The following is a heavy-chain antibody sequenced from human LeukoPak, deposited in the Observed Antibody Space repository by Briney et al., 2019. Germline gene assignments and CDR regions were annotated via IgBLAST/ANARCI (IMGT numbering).Heavy chain of an antibody. Sequence: GGSLRLSCAASGFTFSNYGMHWVRQAPGKGLEWVSLIYSDGSTYYADSVKGRFTISRDTSKNTLYLQMNNLRAEDTAVYYCARDLTSYDYVWDYWGQGTLVTVSS. J-gene: IGHJ4*02. D-gene: IGHD3-16*01. V-gene: IGHV3-66*01. CDR1: GFTFSNYG. CDR3: ARDLTSYDYVWDY. CDR2: IYSDGST.